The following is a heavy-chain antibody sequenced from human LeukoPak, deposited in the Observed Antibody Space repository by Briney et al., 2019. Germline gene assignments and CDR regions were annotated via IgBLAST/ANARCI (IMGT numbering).Heavy chain of an antibody. D-gene: IGHD3-3*01. J-gene: IGHJ4*02. V-gene: IGHV1-18*01. Sequence: GASVKVSCKASGYTFTSYGISWVRQAPGQGLEWMGWISAYNGNTNYAQKLQGRVTMTTDTSTSTAYMELRSLRSDDTAVYYCARVFSRRFLEWLPLDYWGQGTLDTVSS. CDR2: ISAYNGNT. CDR3: ARVFSRRFLEWLPLDY. CDR1: GYTFTSYG.